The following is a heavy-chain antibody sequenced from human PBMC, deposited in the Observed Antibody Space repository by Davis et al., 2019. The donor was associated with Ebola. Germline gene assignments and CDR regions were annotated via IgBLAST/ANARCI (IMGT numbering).Heavy chain of an antibody. CDR1: GGTFSSYA. Sequence: SVKVSCKASGGTFSSYAISWVRQAPGQGLEWMGRIIPILGIANYARKFQGRVTITADKSTSTAYMELSSLRSEDTAVYYCARVAGYYGSGSSIDYWGQGTLVTVSS. D-gene: IGHD3-10*01. J-gene: IGHJ4*02. CDR2: IIPILGIA. CDR3: ARVAGYYGSGSSIDY. V-gene: IGHV1-69*04.